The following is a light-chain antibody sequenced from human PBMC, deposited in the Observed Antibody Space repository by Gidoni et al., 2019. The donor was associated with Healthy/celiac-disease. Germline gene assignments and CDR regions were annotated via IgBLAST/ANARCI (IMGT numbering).Light chain of an antibody. CDR1: QSVSSY. CDR2: DAS. J-gene: IGKJ1*01. CDR3: QQRRNWPPWT. Sequence: VLTQSPDTLSLSPGGRATLSCSSSQSVSSYVAWYQQKPGQAPRLLIYDASNRATGIPARFSGSGSGTDFTLTISSLEPEDFAVYYCQQRRNWPPWTFGQGTKVEIK. V-gene: IGKV3-11*01.